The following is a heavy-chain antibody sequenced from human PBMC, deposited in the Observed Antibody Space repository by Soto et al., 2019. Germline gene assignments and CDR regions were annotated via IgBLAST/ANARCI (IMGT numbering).Heavy chain of an antibody. J-gene: IGHJ4*02. D-gene: IGHD6-13*01. V-gene: IGHV3-23*01. CDR1: GSIFSDHA. CDR3: AKDRTIASRNFDD. CDR2: ISGSVGST. Sequence: GGSLRLSCEGSGSIFSDHAMGWVRQAPGKGLEWVSAISGSVGSTYYADSVKGRFTISRDNSKNTLYLQMNSLRDEDTAVYYCAKDRTIASRNFDDWGQGALVTVSS.